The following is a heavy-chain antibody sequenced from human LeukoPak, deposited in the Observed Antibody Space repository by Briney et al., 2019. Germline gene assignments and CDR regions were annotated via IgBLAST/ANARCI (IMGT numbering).Heavy chain of an antibody. CDR2: IYYSGST. V-gene: IGHV4-39*07. J-gene: IGHJ3*02. CDR3: ARGGTMIVVAYDAFEI. CDR1: GGSISSSSYY. Sequence: SETLSLTCTVSGGSISSSSYYWGWIRQPPGKGLEWIGSIYYSGSTYYNPSLKSRVTISVETSKNQFSLKLSSVTAADTAVYYCARGGTMIVVAYDAFEIWGQGTMVTVSS. D-gene: IGHD3-22*01.